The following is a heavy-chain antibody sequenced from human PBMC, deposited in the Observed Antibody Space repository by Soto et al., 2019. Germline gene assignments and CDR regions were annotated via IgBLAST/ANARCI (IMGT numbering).Heavy chain of an antibody. CDR2: ISTSGDGT. CDR1: GFTFSSFA. V-gene: IGHV3-23*01. D-gene: IGHD6-6*01. J-gene: IGHJ6*02. Sequence: GGSLRLSCAASGFTFSSFAMTWFRQAPGKGLEWVSTISTSGDGTYYADSVKGRFTISRDNSKNTLYLQMDSLRAEDTAVYYWAKDPPTSSSSKMAVGGEGTRFT. CDR3: AKDPPTSSSSKMAV.